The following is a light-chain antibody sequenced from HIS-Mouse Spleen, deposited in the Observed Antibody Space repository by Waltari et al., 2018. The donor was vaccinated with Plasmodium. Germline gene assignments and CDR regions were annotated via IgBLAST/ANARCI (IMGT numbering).Light chain of an antibody. J-gene: IGKJ3*01. V-gene: IGKV3-15*01. CDR2: GAS. Sequence: EIVMTQSPATLPVSPGERATPPCRASQSVSSNLAWYQQKPGQAPRLLTYGASTRATGIPARFSGSGSGTEFTLTISSLQSEDFAVYYCQQYNNWSFTFGPGTKVDIK. CDR1: QSVSSN. CDR3: QQYNNWSFT.